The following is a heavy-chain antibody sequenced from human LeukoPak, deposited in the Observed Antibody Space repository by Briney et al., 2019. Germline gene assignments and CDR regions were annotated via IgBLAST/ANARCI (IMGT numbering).Heavy chain of an antibody. Sequence: PGGSLRLSCAASGFTFSDYYMSWIRQAPGKGLEWVSCISSSGSTIYYADSVKGRFTISRDNAKNSLYLQMNSLRAEDTAVYYCARDRDPSIAVAGDFDYWGQGTLVTVSS. V-gene: IGHV3-11*04. J-gene: IGHJ4*02. CDR1: GFTFSDYY. CDR3: ARDRDPSIAVAGDFDY. D-gene: IGHD6-19*01. CDR2: ISSSGSTI.